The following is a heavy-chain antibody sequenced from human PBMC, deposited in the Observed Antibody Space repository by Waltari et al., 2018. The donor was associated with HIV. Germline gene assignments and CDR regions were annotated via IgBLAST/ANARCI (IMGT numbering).Heavy chain of an antibody. D-gene: IGHD6-13*01. CDR2: IDWDDDK. CDR1: GFSLSTSGMC. J-gene: IGHJ6*02. V-gene: IGHV2-70*01. Sequence: QVTLRESGPALVKPTQTLTLTCTFSGFSLSTSGMCVSWIRQPPGKALEWLALIDWDDDKYYSTSLKTRLTISKDTSKNQVVLTMTNMDPVDTATYYCARIRYSSWEFYYYGMDVWGQGTTVTVSS. CDR3: ARIRYSSWEFYYYGMDV.